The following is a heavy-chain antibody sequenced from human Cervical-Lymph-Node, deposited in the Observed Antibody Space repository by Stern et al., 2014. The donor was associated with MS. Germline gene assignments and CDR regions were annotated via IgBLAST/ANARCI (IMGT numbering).Heavy chain of an antibody. D-gene: IGHD2-15*01. CDR1: GFTFSTYW. CDR2: IDTDGSTT. Sequence: EVQLVESGGGLVQPGGSLRLSCAASGFTFSTYWIHWVRQVPGKGLVWVSRIDTDGSTTTYADSVRGRFTISRDNANNMVYLQMSSLRAEDTAVYYCAAAADCGGGRCYPYYYNGMDVWGQGATVTVSS. J-gene: IGHJ6*02. V-gene: IGHV3-74*02. CDR3: AAAADCGGGRCYPYYYNGMDV.